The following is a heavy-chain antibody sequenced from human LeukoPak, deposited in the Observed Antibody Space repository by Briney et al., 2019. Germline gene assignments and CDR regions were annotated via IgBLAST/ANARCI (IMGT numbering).Heavy chain of an antibody. Sequence: ASVKVSCKASGYTFTAYYIYWVRQAPGQGLEWMGWINPNSGVTNYAQSFQGRVTMTRDTSISATYMELSRLRSDDTAVYYCAREQGDYYFDYWGQGTLVTVSS. CDR3: AREQGDYYFDY. CDR2: INPNSGVT. CDR1: GYTFTAYY. J-gene: IGHJ4*02. V-gene: IGHV1-2*02. D-gene: IGHD2-21*02.